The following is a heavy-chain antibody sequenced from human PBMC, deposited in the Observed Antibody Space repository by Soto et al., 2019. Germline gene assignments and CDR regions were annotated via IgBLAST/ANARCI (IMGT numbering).Heavy chain of an antibody. CDR3: ARRDCGSGRNCEFGAPAFAY. CDR1: GFTFSNYD. D-gene: IGHD2-21*01. J-gene: IGHJ4*02. Sequence: EVQLLESGGDLVQPGGSLRLSCAASGFTFSNYDMSWVRQAPGKGLEWVSSVSSSGSSTYYADSVKGRFTISRDNSKNTLYLQMGSPGAADTAVYHCARRDCGSGRNCEFGAPAFAYWGQGNLVTVTS. CDR2: VSSSGSST. V-gene: IGHV3-23*01.